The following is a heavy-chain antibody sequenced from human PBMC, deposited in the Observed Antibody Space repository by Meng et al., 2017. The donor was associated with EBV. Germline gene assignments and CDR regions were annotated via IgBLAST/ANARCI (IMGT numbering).Heavy chain of an antibody. D-gene: IGHD2/OR15-2a*01. CDR2: IYDTGIT. Sequence: QVPVQKPRPVLVKPSETLSITCIVSGVSVTSGAYHWSWIRQSPGKGLEWIGYIYDTGITIYNPSLKSRVTISLETSKNQFSLKVNSVTTADTAVYYCAKSRSSTPGIVDDWGQGTLVTVSS. V-gene: IGHV4-61*08. CDR3: AKSRSSTPGIVDD. J-gene: IGHJ4*02. CDR1: GVSVTSGAYH.